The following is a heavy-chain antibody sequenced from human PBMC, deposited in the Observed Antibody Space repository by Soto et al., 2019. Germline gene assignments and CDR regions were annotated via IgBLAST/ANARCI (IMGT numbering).Heavy chain of an antibody. CDR1: GFTFSSYG. Sequence: GSLRLSCAASGFTFSSYGMHWVRQAPGKGLEWVAVISYDGSNKYYADSVKGRFTISRDNSKNTLYLQMNSLSAEDTAVYYCAKDELRYFDWLPYAFDIWGQGT. V-gene: IGHV3-30*18. J-gene: IGHJ3*02. D-gene: IGHD3-9*01. CDR2: ISYDGSNK. CDR3: AKDELRYFDWLPYAFDI.